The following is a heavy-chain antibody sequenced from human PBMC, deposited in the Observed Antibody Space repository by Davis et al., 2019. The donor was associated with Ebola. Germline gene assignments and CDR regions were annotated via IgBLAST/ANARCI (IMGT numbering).Heavy chain of an antibody. D-gene: IGHD2-2*01. V-gene: IGHV3-9*01. CDR1: GFTFDDYA. CDR3: TKDLCSSTSCYDYYYYYGMDV. Sequence: SLKISCAASGFTFDDYAMHWVRQAPGKGLEWVSGISWNSGSIAYADSVKGRFTISRDNAKNSLYLQMNSLRAKDTALYYCTKDLCSSTSCYDYYYYYGMDVWGQGTTVTVSS. CDR2: ISWNSGSI. J-gene: IGHJ6*02.